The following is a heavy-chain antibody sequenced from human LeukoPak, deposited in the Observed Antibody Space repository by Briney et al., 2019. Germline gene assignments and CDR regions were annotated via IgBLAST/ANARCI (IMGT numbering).Heavy chain of an antibody. CDR1: GYSISSGYY. D-gene: IGHD2-2*02. J-gene: IGHJ5*02. Sequence: NASETLSLTCTVSGYSISSGYYWGWIRQPPGKGLEWIGNIYHSGSTYYNPSLKSRVTMSRDTSKNQFSLNLNSVTATDTAVYYCPRECSSTTCYTRSFDPWGQGTLVTVSS. CDR2: IYHSGST. V-gene: IGHV4-38-2*02. CDR3: PRECSSTTCYTRSFDP.